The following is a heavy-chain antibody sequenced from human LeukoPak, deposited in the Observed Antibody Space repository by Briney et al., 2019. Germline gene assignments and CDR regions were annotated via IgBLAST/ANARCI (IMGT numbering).Heavy chain of an antibody. Sequence: ASVKVSCKASGYTFIDYYMHWVRQGPGQGLEWMGWINPNSGGTNYAQKFQGRVTMTRDTSISTAYMELSSLGSDDTAIYYCARYYCRSSSCYVDNWGQGTLVTVSS. V-gene: IGHV1-2*02. CDR2: INPNSGGT. D-gene: IGHD2-2*01. CDR3: ARYYCRSSSCYVDN. J-gene: IGHJ4*01. CDR1: GYTFIDYY.